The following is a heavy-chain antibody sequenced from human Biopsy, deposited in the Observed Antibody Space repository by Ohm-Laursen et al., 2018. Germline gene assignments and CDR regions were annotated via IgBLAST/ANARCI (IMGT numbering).Heavy chain of an antibody. D-gene: IGHD3-9*01. CDR3: ARGYYDIGTGYHYDVFDF. CDR1: GFTFDDYA. Sequence: SSLRLSCAASGFTFDDYAMYWVRQAPGKGLEWVSGISWNSGSKGYADSVKGRFTISRDSAKNSLYLQMNSLRTEDTALYYCARGYYDIGTGYHYDVFDFWGRGTLVTVSS. J-gene: IGHJ3*01. V-gene: IGHV3-9*01. CDR2: ISWNSGSK.